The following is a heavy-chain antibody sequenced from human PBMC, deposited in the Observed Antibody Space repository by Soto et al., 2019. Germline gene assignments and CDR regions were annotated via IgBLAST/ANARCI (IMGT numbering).Heavy chain of an antibody. J-gene: IGHJ3*02. V-gene: IGHV4-39*01. Sequence: SETLSLTCTVSGGSISSSSYYWGWIRQPPGKGLEWIGSIYYSGSTYYNPSLKSRVTISVDTSKNQFSLKLSSVTAADTAVYYCARHLDYGDYVKAFDIWGQGTMVTVSS. CDR1: GGSISSSSYY. CDR2: IYYSGST. CDR3: ARHLDYGDYVKAFDI. D-gene: IGHD4-17*01.